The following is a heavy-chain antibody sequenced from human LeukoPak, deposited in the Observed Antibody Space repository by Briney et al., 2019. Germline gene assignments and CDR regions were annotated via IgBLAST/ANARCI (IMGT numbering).Heavy chain of an antibody. CDR2: IKRRRDGGTT. CDR3: TTDLRWEYYPYY. D-gene: IGHD1-26*01. Sequence: PGGSERLSCAASGFTFSNTWMRWVRQAPGKGLEGVGRIKRRRDGGTTEHAAPVKGRFTVSRDDSKDTLYLQMNSLKTEDTAVYYCTTDLRWEYYPYYWGQGTLVTVSS. CDR1: GFTFSNTW. V-gene: IGHV3-15*01. J-gene: IGHJ4*02.